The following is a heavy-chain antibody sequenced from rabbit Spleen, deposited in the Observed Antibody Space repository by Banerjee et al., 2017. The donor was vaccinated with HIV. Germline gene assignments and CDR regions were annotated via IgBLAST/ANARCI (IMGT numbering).Heavy chain of an antibody. V-gene: IGHV1S40*01. Sequence: QSLEESGGGLVKPGASLTLTCTASGVSFSSNYYMCWVRQAPGKGLEWIACIDTGSSGFTYFASWAKGRFTCSKTSSTTVTLQMTSLTAADTATYFCARDTSSSFSSYGMDLWGQGTLVTVS. CDR3: ARDTSSSFSSYGMDL. J-gene: IGHJ6*01. CDR1: GVSFSSNYY. D-gene: IGHD1-1*01. CDR2: IDTGSSGFT.